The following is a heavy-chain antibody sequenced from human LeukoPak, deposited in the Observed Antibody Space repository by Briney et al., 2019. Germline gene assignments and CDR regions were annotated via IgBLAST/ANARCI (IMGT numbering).Heavy chain of an antibody. Sequence: SVKVSCKASGGTFSSYAISWVRQAPGQGLEWMGRIIPIFGIANYAQKFQGRVTITAGKSTSTAYMELSSLRSEDTAVYYCVADILTDYYSSSGINWFDPWGQGTLVTVSS. D-gene: IGHD3-9*01. J-gene: IGHJ5*02. V-gene: IGHV1-69*04. CDR2: IIPIFGIA. CDR1: GGTFSSYA. CDR3: VADILTDYYSSSGINWFDP.